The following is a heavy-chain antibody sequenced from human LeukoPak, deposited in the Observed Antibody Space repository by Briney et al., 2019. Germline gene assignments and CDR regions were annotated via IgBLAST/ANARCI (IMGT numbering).Heavy chain of an antibody. D-gene: IGHD6-6*01. CDR1: GGSISGSY. V-gene: IGHV4-59*08. Sequence: PSETLSLTCTVSGGSISGSYWSWIRQPPGKGLEWIGYIYYSGGSNYNPSLKSRATISLDTSKNQFSLKVSSVTAADTAIYYCARHTYARPFDSWGQGTLVTVSS. CDR2: IYYSGGS. J-gene: IGHJ4*02. CDR3: ARHTYARPFDS.